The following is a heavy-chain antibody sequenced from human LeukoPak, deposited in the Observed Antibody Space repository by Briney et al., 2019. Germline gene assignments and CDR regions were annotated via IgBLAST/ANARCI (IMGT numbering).Heavy chain of an antibody. J-gene: IGHJ3*02. Sequence: GGSLRLSCAASGFTFSSYAMSWVRQAPGKGLEWVSAISGSGGSTYYADSVKGRFTISRDNSKNTLYLQMNSLRAEDTAVYYCAKCGGSGSYYNVGAFDIWGQGTMVTVSS. D-gene: IGHD3-10*01. CDR2: ISGSGGST. V-gene: IGHV3-23*01. CDR3: AKCGGSGSYYNVGAFDI. CDR1: GFTFSSYA.